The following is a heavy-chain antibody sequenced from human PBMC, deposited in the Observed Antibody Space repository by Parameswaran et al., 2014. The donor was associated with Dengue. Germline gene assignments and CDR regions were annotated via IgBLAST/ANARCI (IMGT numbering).Heavy chain of an antibody. CDR3: ARGQDSWSVSTWFDP. V-gene: IGHV3-74*01. Sequence: WIRQPPGKGPVWVSLINGDGGSRTYADSVKGRFTISRDNAKNTLYLQMNSLRAEDTAVYYCARGQDSWSVSTWFDPWGQGTLVTVSS. CDR2: INGDGGSR. D-gene: IGHD3-3*01. J-gene: IGHJ5*02.